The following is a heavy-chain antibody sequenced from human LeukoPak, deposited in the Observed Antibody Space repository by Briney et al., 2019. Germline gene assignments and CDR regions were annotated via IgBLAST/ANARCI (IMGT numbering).Heavy chain of an antibody. Sequence: ASVTVSCKASGGTFSSYAISWVRQAPGQGLEWMGGIIPIFGTANYAQKFQGRVTITADKSTSTAYIELSSLRSEDTAVYYCARPDSSSYLSYGMDVWGKGTTVTVSS. J-gene: IGHJ6*04. D-gene: IGHD6-13*01. CDR2: IIPIFGTA. CDR3: ARPDSSSYLSYGMDV. CDR1: GGTFSSYA. V-gene: IGHV1-69*06.